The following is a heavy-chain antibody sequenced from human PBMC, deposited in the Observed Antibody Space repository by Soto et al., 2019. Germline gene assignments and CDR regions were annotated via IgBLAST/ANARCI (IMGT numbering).Heavy chain of an antibody. Sequence: QVQLQESGPGLVKPSQTLSLTCTVSGGSVSGGVYYWNWIRQHPEKGLEWIGYIYYSGSTYYNPSLRSRVTISADTSKNQFSLKLSSVTVADRAVYYCARSSVAGAGYFQHWGQGTQVIVSS. V-gene: IGHV4-31*03. CDR1: GGSVSGGVYY. D-gene: IGHD6-19*01. CDR2: IYYSGST. CDR3: ARSSVAGAGYFQH. J-gene: IGHJ1*01.